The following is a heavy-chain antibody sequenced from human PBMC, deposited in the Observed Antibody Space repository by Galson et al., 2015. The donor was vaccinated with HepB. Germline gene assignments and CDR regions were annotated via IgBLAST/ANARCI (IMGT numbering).Heavy chain of an antibody. J-gene: IGHJ4*02. Sequence: LRLSCAASGFTSSGSAIHWVRQASGKGPEWVGRIGSKANSYATSYVPSLKGRFTISRDDSKNMAYLHMKSLKTEDTAVYYCGRLGDLSGYSSRWGQGTLVTVSA. V-gene: IGHV3-73*01. CDR3: GRLGDLSGYSSR. CDR2: IGSKANSYAT. CDR1: GFTSSGSA. D-gene: IGHD6-13*01.